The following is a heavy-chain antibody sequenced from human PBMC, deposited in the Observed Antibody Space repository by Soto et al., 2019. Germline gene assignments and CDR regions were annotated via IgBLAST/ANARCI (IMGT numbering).Heavy chain of an antibody. Sequence: GPGPGPPSETLSLTCTVSGGSISSSSYYWGWIRQPPGKGLEWIGSIYYSGSTYYNPSLKSRVTISVDTSKNQFSLKLSSVTAADTAVFYCARIYDYGDVDYWGQGTLVTVSS. V-gene: IGHV4-39*01. D-gene: IGHD4-17*01. CDR2: IYYSGST. J-gene: IGHJ4*02. CDR3: ARIYDYGDVDY. CDR1: GGSISSSSYY.